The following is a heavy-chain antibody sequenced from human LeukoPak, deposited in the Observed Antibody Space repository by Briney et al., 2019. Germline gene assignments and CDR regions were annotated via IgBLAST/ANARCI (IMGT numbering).Heavy chain of an antibody. CDR2: ISGSGGST. V-gene: IGHV3-23*01. D-gene: IGHD3/OR15-3a*01. Sequence: GGSLRLSCVVSGFTFSSYARSWVRQPPGKGLEWVSAISGSGGSTYYASSVKGRFTISRDNSKNTLYRQMNSLRDEDTAVYYCAKERQSLDYYFDYWGQGTLVTVSS. CDR1: GFTFSSYA. J-gene: IGHJ4*02. CDR3: AKERQSLDYYFDY.